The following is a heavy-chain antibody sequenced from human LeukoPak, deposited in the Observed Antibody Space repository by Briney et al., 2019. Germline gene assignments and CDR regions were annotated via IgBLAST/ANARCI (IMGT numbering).Heavy chain of an antibody. Sequence: SETLSLTCTVSGGSISSYYWSWIRQPAGTALEWIGRIYTSGTITYNPSLKSRVTMSVDTSKNQFSLKLSSVTAADTAVYYCARGDRAVAGHGYFQHWGQGTLVTVSS. J-gene: IGHJ1*01. CDR1: GGSISSYY. CDR2: IYTSGTI. D-gene: IGHD6-19*01. CDR3: ARGDRAVAGHGYFQH. V-gene: IGHV4-4*07.